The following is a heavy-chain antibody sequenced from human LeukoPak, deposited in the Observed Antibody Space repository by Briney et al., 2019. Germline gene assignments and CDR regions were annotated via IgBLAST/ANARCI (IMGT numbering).Heavy chain of an antibody. J-gene: IGHJ4*01. CDR2: VYYRGNT. CDR1: GASISSSSYS. V-gene: IGHV4-39*02. Sequence: PSETLSLTCTVSGASISSSSYSWAWIRQPPGEGLQWIGSVYYRGNTYSNPSLESRITMSVDTSKNQFSLRLTSVTAADTALYYCARDTVPPRNATEQKTGTYYWGLGTLVTVSS. D-gene: IGHD7-27*01. CDR3: ARDTVPPRNATEQKTGTYY.